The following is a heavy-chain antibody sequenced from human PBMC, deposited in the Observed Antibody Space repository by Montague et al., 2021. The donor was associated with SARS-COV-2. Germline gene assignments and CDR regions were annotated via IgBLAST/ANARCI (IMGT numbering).Heavy chain of an antibody. Sequence: SETLSLTCTVSGGSISSSSYYWGWIRQPPGKGLEWIGSIYYSGSTYYNPSLKSRVTISVDTSKNQFSLKLSSVTAADTAVYYCAKLLWFRGGFDYWGPGNPGHRLL. J-gene: IGHJ4*02. D-gene: IGHD3-10*01. CDR1: GGSISSSSYY. CDR2: IYYSGST. V-gene: IGHV4-39*07. CDR3: AKLLWFRGGFDY.